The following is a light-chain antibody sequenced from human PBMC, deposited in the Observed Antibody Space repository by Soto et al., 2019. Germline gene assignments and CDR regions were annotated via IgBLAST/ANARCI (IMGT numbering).Light chain of an antibody. CDR2: DAS. CDR3: QQRSNWPPYT. V-gene: IGKV3-11*01. Sequence: EIVLTQSPATLSLSPGERATLSCRASQSVSSYLAWYQQKHGQAPRLLIYDASNRATGIPARFSGSGSGTDFTLTIRRLEPEDFPVYYCQQRSNWPPYTFGQGTKLEIQ. J-gene: IGKJ2*01. CDR1: QSVSSY.